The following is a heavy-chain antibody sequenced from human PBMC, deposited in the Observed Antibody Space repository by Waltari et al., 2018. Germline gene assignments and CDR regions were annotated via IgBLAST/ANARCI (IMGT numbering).Heavy chain of an antibody. J-gene: IGHJ4*02. Sequence: QVQLQQWGAGLLKPSETLSLTCAVYGGSFSGYYWSWIRQPPGKGLEWIGEINHSGSTNYNPSLKSRVTISVDTSKNQFSLKLSSVTATDTAVYYCASSSGWYRGDYWGQGTLVTVSS. CDR1: GGSFSGYY. D-gene: IGHD6-19*01. CDR3: ASSSGWYRGDY. CDR2: INHSGST. V-gene: IGHV4-34*01.